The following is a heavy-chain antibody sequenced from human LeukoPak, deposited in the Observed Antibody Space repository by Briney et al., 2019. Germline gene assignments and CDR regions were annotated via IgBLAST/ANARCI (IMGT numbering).Heavy chain of an antibody. CDR1: GFTFSSYS. CDR2: ISSSSSYI. V-gene: IGHV3-21*01. CDR3: ARDDYDILTGYYLDY. D-gene: IGHD3-9*01. J-gene: IGHJ4*02. Sequence: PGGSLRLSCAASGFTFSSYSMNWVRQAPGKGLEWVSSISSSSSYIYYADSVKGRFTISRDNAKNSLYLQMNSLRAEDTAVYYCARDDYDILTGYYLDYWGQGTLVTVSS.